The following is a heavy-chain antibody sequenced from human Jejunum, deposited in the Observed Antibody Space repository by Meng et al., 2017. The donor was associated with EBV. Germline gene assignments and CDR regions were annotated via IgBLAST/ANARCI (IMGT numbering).Heavy chain of an antibody. CDR3: ARDQNGSYFAY. CDR1: GGSVSSGGYY. D-gene: IGHD1-26*01. V-gene: IGHV4-61*08. Sequence: QVQLQESGQGLVKPSEPLSLTCTVSGGSVSSGGYYWSWIRQPPGKGLEWIGYIYNSESTNYKSSLKSRVTISADTSKNQFSLRLSSVTAADTAVYYCARDQNGSYFAYWGQGTLVTVSS. J-gene: IGHJ4*02. CDR2: IYNSEST.